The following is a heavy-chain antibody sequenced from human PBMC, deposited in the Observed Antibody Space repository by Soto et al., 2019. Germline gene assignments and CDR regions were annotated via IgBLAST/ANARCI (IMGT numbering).Heavy chain of an antibody. V-gene: IGHV3-21*01. Sequence: LRLSCSVSGFSFSRYSMNWVRQAPGKGLEWISFISSSSISIKYADSVKGRFTISRDNANSSLFLQMNSLRAEDTAVYYCARLNDFWRGPKIDYWGQGTLVTVSS. J-gene: IGHJ4*02. CDR2: ISSSSISI. D-gene: IGHD3-3*01. CDR1: GFSFSRYS. CDR3: ARLNDFWRGPKIDY.